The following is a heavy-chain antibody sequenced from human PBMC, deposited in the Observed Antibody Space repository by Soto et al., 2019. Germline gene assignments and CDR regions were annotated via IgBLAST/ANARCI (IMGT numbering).Heavy chain of an antibody. CDR3: AKDWQLGS. V-gene: IGHV3-23*01. D-gene: IGHD6-13*01. CDR2: IGDSGGIT. CDR1: GFSFSSSG. Sequence: EVQLLETGGGLVQPGGSLRLSCVASGFSFSSSGMNWVRLAPGRGLECVSLIGDSGGITHYADSVKGRFTISRDNSKNTLYLQMNSLRGEDTAIYYCAKDWQLGSWGQGALVTVSS. J-gene: IGHJ5*01.